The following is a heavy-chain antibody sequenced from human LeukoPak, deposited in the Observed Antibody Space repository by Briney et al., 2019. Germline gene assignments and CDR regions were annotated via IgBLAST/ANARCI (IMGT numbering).Heavy chain of an antibody. Sequence: GGSLRLSCTASGFTFSTYWMHWVRQAPGKGLVWVSRIKSDGGTNYADSVKGRFTISRDNAKKTVSLQMNSLRPEDTGVYYCARAPSEIGGYYPEYFRHWGQGTLVTVSS. CDR2: IKSDGGT. CDR3: ARAPSEIGGYYPEYFRH. V-gene: IGHV3-74*01. CDR1: GFTFSTYW. J-gene: IGHJ1*01. D-gene: IGHD3-22*01.